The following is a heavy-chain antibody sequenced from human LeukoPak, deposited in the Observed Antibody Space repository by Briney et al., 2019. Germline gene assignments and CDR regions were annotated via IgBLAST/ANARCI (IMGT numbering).Heavy chain of an antibody. J-gene: IGHJ4*02. CDR3: ARGSGWHDY. Sequence: SETLSLTCAVYGGSFSGYYWSWIRQPPGKGLEWIGEINHSGSTNYNPSLKSRVTISVDMSKNQFSLKLSSVTAADTAVYYCARGSGWHDYWGQGTLVTVSS. CDR2: INHSGST. CDR1: GGSFSGYY. V-gene: IGHV4-34*01. D-gene: IGHD6-19*01.